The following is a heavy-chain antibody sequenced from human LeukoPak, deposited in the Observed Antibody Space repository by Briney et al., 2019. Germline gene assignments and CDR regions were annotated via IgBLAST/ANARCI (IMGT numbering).Heavy chain of an antibody. CDR3: ARXDTAMVTGY. CDR2: INHSGST. V-gene: IGHV4-34*01. CDR1: GGSFSGYY. Sequence: PSETLSLTCAVYGGSFSGYYWSWLRQPPGKGLEWIGEINHSGSTNYNPSLKSRVTISVDTSKNQFSLKLSSVTAADTAVYYCARXDTAMVTGYWGQGTLVTVSX. J-gene: IGHJ4*02. D-gene: IGHD5-18*01.